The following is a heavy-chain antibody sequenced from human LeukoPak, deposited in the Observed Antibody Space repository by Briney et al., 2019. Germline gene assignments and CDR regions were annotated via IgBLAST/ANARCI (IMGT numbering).Heavy chain of an antibody. CDR3: ARERGGSSWYFDY. Sequence: SETLSLTCTVSGGSISSYYWSWIRQPPGKGLEGIGYIYYSGSTNYNPSLKSRVTISVDTSKNQFSLKLSSVTAADTAVYYCARERGGSSWYFDYWGQGTLVTVSS. CDR1: GGSISSYY. V-gene: IGHV4-59*01. D-gene: IGHD6-13*01. CDR2: IYYSGST. J-gene: IGHJ4*02.